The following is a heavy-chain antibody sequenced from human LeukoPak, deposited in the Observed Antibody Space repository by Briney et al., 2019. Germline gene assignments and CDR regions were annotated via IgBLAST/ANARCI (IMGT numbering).Heavy chain of an antibody. CDR3: VRHEVNPNIDY. V-gene: IGHV4-39*01. CDR2: IYYSGST. J-gene: IGHJ4*02. CDR1: GGSISSSSSAYY. Sequence: SETLSHTCTVSGGSISSSSSAYYWGWVRQPPGKGLEWIGSIYYSGSTYYSPSLKSRVTISLDTSKIQFSLKVSSVTAADTAVYYCVRHEVNPNIDYWGQGTLVTVSS.